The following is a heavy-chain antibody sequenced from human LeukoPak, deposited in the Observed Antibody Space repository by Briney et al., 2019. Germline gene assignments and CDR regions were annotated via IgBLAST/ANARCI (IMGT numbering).Heavy chain of an antibody. CDR3: ARDSRRLNMTTVDY. Sequence: GGSLRLSCAASGFTFSSYAMHWVRQAPGKGLEWVAVISYDGSNKYYADSVKGRFTISRDNSKNTLYLQMNSLRAEDTAVYYCARDSRRLNMTTVDYWGQGTLVTVSS. CDR2: ISYDGSNK. V-gene: IGHV3-30-3*01. CDR1: GFTFSSYA. D-gene: IGHD4-17*01. J-gene: IGHJ4*02.